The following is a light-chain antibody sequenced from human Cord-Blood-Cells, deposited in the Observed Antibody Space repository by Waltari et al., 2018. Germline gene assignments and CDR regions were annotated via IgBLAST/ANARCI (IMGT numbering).Light chain of an antibody. J-gene: IGKJ1*01. CDR3: QQYNNWPWT. CDR2: GAS. CDR1: QSVSSN. Sequence: EIVMTQSPATLSVSPGERATLSCRASQSVSSNLAWYQQKPGQAPRLLIYGASTRAMGIPARFSGSGSGTEFTLTISSLQSEDVAVYYCQQYNNWPWTFGQGTKVEIK. V-gene: IGKV3-15*01.